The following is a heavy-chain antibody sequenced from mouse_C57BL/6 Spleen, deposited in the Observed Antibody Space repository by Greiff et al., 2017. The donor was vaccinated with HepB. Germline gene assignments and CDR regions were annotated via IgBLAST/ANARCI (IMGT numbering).Heavy chain of an antibody. J-gene: IGHJ2*01. CDR2: IYPGDGDT. D-gene: IGHD1-1*01. CDR3: ARGDGSSPHFDY. V-gene: IGHV1-82*01. CDR1: GYAFSSSW. Sequence: QVQLQQSGPELVKPGASVKISCKASGYAFSSSWMNWVKQRPGKGLEWIGRIYPGDGDTNYNGKFKGKATLTADKSSSTAYMQLSSLTAEDSAVYFCARGDGSSPHFDYWGQGTALTVSS.